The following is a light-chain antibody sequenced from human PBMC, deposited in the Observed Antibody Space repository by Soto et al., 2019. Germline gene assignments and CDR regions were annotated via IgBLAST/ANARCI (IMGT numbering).Light chain of an antibody. CDR2: GAS. CDR1: QSVSSNY. CDR3: QQYGSSPPMT. Sequence: EIVLTQSPGTLSLSPGERATLSCRASQSVSSNYLAWYQQKPGQAPRLLIYGASNSATGIPDRCSGSGSGTDFALTTSRLEPEDVVVYYCQQYGSSPPMTFGQGTRLEIK. V-gene: IGKV3-20*01. J-gene: IGKJ5*01.